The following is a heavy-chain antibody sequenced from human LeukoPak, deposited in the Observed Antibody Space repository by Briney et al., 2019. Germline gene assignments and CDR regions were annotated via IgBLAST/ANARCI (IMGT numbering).Heavy chain of an antibody. CDR3: AKDLSGGYSYGVFDY. J-gene: IGHJ4*02. D-gene: IGHD5-18*01. Sequence: GGSLRLSCVASGFTFSNFGMSWVRQAPGKGLEWVSAVSASGGGTFYADSVKGRFTISRDNSKNTLYLQMNSLRAEDTAVYYCAKDLSGGYSYGVFDYWGQGTLVTVSS. CDR2: VSASGGGT. V-gene: IGHV3-23*01. CDR1: GFTFSNFG.